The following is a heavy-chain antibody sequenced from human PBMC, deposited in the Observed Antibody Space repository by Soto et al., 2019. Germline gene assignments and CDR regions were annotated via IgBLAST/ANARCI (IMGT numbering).Heavy chain of an antibody. Sequence: SETLSLTCTVSGGSISSYYWSWIRQPAGKGLEWIGRIYTSGSTNYNPSLKSRVTMSVDTSKNQFSLKLSSVTAADTAVYYCARDPDYYDSSGPVDYWGQGTLVTVSS. J-gene: IGHJ4*02. CDR2: IYTSGST. D-gene: IGHD3-22*01. CDR3: ARDPDYYDSSGPVDY. CDR1: GGSISSYY. V-gene: IGHV4-4*07.